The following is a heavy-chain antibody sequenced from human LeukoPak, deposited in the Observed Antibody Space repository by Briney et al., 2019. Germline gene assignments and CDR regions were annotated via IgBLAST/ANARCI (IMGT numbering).Heavy chain of an antibody. V-gene: IGHV4-34*01. CDR3: VSWAAADSTFDY. J-gene: IGHJ4*02. CDR2: INHSGST. D-gene: IGHD6-13*01. CDR1: GGSFSGYY. Sequence: SETLSLTCAVYGGSFSGYYWSWIRQPPGKGLEWIGEINHSGSTNYNPSLKSRVTISVDTSKNQFSLKLSSVTAADTAVYYCVSWAAADSTFDYWGQGTLVTVSS.